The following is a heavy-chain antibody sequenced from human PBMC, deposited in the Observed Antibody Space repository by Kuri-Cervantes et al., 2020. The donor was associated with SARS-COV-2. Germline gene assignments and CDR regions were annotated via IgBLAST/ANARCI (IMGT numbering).Heavy chain of an antibody. D-gene: IGHD3-10*01. CDR2: INHSGST. V-gene: IGHV4-34*01. Sequence: SETLSLTCAVYGGSFSGYYWSWIRQPPGKGLEWIGEINHSGSTNYNPSLKSRVTISVDTSKDQFSLKLSFVTAADTAVYYCARVLNSGSYPYRGNWFDPWGQGTLVTVSS. J-gene: IGHJ5*02. CDR3: ARVLNSGSYPYRGNWFDP. CDR1: GGSFSGYY.